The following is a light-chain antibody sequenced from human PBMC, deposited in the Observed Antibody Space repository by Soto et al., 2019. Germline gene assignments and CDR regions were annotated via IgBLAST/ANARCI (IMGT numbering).Light chain of an antibody. Sequence: EIVLTQSPATLSLSPGERATLSCRASQSVSSYLVWYQQKPGQAPRLLIYDASNRATGIPARFSGSGSGTEFTLTISSLEPEDSALYYCQQRSSWPRTFGEGTKVEIK. CDR2: DAS. CDR1: QSVSSY. CDR3: QQRSSWPRT. J-gene: IGKJ1*01. V-gene: IGKV3-11*01.